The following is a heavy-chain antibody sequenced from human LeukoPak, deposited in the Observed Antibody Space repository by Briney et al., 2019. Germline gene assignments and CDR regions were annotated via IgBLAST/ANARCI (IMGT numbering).Heavy chain of an antibody. CDR3: ASNKVLVAYGDPPGMDV. V-gene: IGHV1-18*01. D-gene: IGHD4-17*01. J-gene: IGHJ6*02. CDR1: GYTFTSYG. CDR2: ISAYNGNT. Sequence: ASVKVSCKASGYTFTSYGISWVRQAPGQGLEWMGWISAYNGNTNYAQKLQGRVTMTTDTSTSTAYMELRSLRSDDTAVYSCASNKVLVAYGDPPGMDVWGQGTTVTVSS.